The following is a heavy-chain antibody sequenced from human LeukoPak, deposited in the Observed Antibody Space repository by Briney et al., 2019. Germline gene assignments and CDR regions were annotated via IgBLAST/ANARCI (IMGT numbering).Heavy chain of an antibody. V-gene: IGHV4-59*01. CDR2: IYYTGST. J-gene: IGHJ2*01. Sequence: SETLSLTCTVSGGSISSSYWGWIRQPPGKGLEWIGYIYYTGSTTYNPSLKSRVTISVDTSKNQFSLKLRSVTAADTAVYYCARDYGDIPPDWYYDLWGRGTLVTVSS. D-gene: IGHD4-17*01. CDR1: GGSISSSY. CDR3: ARDYGDIPPDWYYDL.